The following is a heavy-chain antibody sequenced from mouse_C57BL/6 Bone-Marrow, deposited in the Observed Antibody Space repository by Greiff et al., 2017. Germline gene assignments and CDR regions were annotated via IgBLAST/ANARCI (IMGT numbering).Heavy chain of an antibody. V-gene: IGHV14-3*01. D-gene: IGHD2-12*01. CDR3: AGLYDGGVYYAMDY. CDR1: GFNIKNTY. Sequence: VQLQQSVAELVRPGASVKLSCTASGFNIKNTYMHWVKQRPEPGLEWIGRIDPANGNTKYAPKFQGKATLTADTSSNTAYMQLSSLTSEDTAIYYCAGLYDGGVYYAMDYWGQGTSVTVSS. J-gene: IGHJ4*01. CDR2: IDPANGNT.